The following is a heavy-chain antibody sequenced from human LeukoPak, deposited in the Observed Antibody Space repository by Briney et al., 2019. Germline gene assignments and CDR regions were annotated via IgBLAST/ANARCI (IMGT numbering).Heavy chain of an antibody. CDR1: GGSISSYY. V-gene: IGHV4-4*07. Sequence: SETLSLTCTVSGGSISSYYWSWIRQPAGKGLEWIGRIYTSGSTNYNPSLKSRVTMSVDTSKNQFSLKLSSETAADTAVYYCARDLGCSSTSCYYYYGMDVWGQGTTVTVSS. CDR2: IYTSGST. J-gene: IGHJ6*02. CDR3: ARDLGCSSTSCYYYYGMDV. D-gene: IGHD2-2*01.